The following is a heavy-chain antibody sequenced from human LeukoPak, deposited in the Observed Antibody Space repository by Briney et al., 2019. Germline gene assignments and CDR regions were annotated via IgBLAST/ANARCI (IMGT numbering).Heavy chain of an antibody. CDR1: GFTVSSNY. CDR2: IYSGGST. V-gene: IGHV3-53*01. J-gene: IGHJ4*02. CDR3: ARDAAAAGTYGFDY. Sequence: GGSLRLSCAASGFTVSSNYMSWVRQAPGKGLEWVSVIYSGGSTYYADSVKGRFTISRGNSKNTLYLQMNSLRAEDTAVYYCARDAAAAGTYGFDYWGQGTLVTVSS. D-gene: IGHD6-13*01.